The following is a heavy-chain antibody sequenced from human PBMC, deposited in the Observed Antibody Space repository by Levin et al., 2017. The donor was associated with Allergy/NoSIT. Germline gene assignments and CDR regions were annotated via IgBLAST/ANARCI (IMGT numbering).Heavy chain of an antibody. CDR3: ARGSSSWADY. CDR1: GFTFSSYA. J-gene: IGHJ4*02. CDR2: ISYDGSNK. D-gene: IGHD6-13*01. V-gene: IGHV3-30-3*01. Sequence: GESLKISCAASGFTFSSYAMHWVRQAPGKGLEWVAVISYDGSNKYYADSVKGRFTISRDNSKNTLYLQMNSLRAEDTAVYYCARGSSSWADYWGQGTLVTVSS.